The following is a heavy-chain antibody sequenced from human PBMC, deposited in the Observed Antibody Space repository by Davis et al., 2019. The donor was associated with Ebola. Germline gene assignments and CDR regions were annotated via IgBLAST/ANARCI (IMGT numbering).Heavy chain of an antibody. Sequence: GGSLRLSCQGSGYSFTSYWISWVRQMPGKGLEWMGRIDPSASYTNYSPSFQGHVTISADKSISTAYLQWSSLKASDTAMYYCARRTGGDSSRRFDLWGRGTLVTVSS. V-gene: IGHV5-10-1*01. D-gene: IGHD6-13*01. CDR3: ARRTGGDSSRRFDL. CDR2: IDPSASYT. J-gene: IGHJ2*01. CDR1: GYSFTSYW.